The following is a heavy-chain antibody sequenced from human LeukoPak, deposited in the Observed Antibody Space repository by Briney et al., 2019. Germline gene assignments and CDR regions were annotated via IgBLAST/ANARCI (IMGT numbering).Heavy chain of an antibody. Sequence: GGSLGLSCAASGFTVSSNYMSWVRQAPGKGLEWVSVIYSGGSTYYADSVKGRFTISRDNSKNTLYLQMNSLRAEDTAVYYCARMGYGDYGDWFDPWGQGTLVTVSS. J-gene: IGHJ5*02. CDR3: ARMGYGDYGDWFDP. V-gene: IGHV3-66*01. CDR2: IYSGGST. CDR1: GFTVSSNY. D-gene: IGHD4-17*01.